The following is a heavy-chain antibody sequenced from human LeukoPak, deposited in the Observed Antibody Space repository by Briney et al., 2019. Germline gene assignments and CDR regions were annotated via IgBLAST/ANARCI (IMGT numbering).Heavy chain of an antibody. V-gene: IGHV3-21*01. D-gene: IGHD3-3*01. Sequence: GGSLRLSCAASGFTFSSHTMNWVRQAPGKGLEWVSSISSSSSYIYYADSVKGRFTISRDNAENSLYLRMNSLRAEDTAVYYCARNYDFWSGYFNSVDSWGQGTLVTVSS. J-gene: IGHJ5*01. CDR2: ISSSSSYI. CDR3: ARNYDFWSGYFNSVDS. CDR1: GFTFSSHT.